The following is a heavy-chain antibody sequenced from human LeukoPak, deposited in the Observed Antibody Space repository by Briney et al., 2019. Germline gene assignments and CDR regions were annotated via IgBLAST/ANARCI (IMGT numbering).Heavy chain of an antibody. CDR3: ARGVVPDY. J-gene: IGHJ4*02. CDR1: GFSLSSYD. V-gene: IGHV3-13*04. Sequence: PGGSLRLSCAASGFSLSSYDMHWVRQPTGKGLEWVSAIGTAGDTYYAGSVKGRFTISRENAKNLLYLQMNSLRAGDTAVYYCARGVVPDYWGQGTLVTVPS. D-gene: IGHD6-6*01. CDR2: IGTAGDT.